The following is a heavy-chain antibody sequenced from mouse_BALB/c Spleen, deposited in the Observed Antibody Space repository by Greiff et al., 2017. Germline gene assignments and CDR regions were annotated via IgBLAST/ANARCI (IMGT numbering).Heavy chain of an antibody. CDR1: GYTFTSYY. Sequence: GQLQQSGAELVKPGASVKLSCKASGYTFTSYYMYWVKQRPGQGLEWIGEINPSNGGTNFNEKFKSKATLTVDKSSSTAYMQLSSLTSEDSAVYYCARGGWLLRYFDVWGAGTTVTVSS. J-gene: IGHJ1*01. D-gene: IGHD2-3*01. V-gene: IGHV1S81*02. CDR2: INPSNGGT. CDR3: ARGGWLLRYFDV.